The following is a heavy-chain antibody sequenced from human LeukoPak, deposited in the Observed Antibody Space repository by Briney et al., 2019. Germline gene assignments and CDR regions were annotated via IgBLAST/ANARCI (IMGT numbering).Heavy chain of an antibody. CDR3: ARETYGYSYRVAQFDP. CDR2: IYHTGST. D-gene: IGHD5-18*01. J-gene: IGHJ5*02. CDR1: GDSISSSRYY. V-gene: IGHV4-39*07. Sequence: KPSETLSLTCIVSGDSISSSRYYWGWLRQPPGKRLEWIGSIYHTGSTYYIPSLKSRVTISVDTSKNQFSLKLSSVTAADTAVYYCARETYGYSYRVAQFDPWGQGTLVTVSS.